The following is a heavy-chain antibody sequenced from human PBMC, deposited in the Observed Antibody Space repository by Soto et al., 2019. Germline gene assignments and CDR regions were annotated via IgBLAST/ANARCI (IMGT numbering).Heavy chain of an antibody. V-gene: IGHV3-21*01. CDR2: ISSSSSYI. D-gene: IGHD5-12*01. Sequence: GGSLRLSCAASGFTFSSYSMNWVRQAPGKGLEWVSSISSSSSYIYYADSVKGRFTISRDNAKNSLYLQMNSLRAEDTAVYYCARIRLGYRAFDIRGKGTMVTVSS. J-gene: IGHJ3*02. CDR3: ARIRLGYRAFDI. CDR1: GFTFSSYS.